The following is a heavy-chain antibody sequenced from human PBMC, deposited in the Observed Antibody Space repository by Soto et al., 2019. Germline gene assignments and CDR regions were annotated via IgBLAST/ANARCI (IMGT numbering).Heavy chain of an antibody. D-gene: IGHD2-8*01. V-gene: IGHV3-21*01. CDR1: GFTFSSYS. CDR3: ASRSDRLRYYGMDV. J-gene: IGHJ6*02. Sequence: GGSLRLSCAASGFTFSSYSMNWVRQAPGKGLEWVSSISSSSSYIYYADSVKGRFTISRDNAKNSLYLQMNSLRAEDTAVYYCASRSDRLRYYGMDVWGQGTTVTVSS. CDR2: ISSSSSYI.